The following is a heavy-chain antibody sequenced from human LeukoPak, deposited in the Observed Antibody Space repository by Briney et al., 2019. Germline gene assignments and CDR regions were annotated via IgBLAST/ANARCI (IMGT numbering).Heavy chain of an antibody. CDR3: TRDGPAPGWYFDL. CDR2: ISGYNGDT. J-gene: IGHJ2*01. CDR1: GYTFTNYG. V-gene: IGHV1-18*01. Sequence: ASVKVSCKASGYTFTNYGLSWVRQAPGQGLEWMGWISGYNGDTKYAQKLQDRVTMTTDTSTSIAYMELRSLRSDDTAVYFCTRDGPAPGWYFDLWGRGTLVTVSS.